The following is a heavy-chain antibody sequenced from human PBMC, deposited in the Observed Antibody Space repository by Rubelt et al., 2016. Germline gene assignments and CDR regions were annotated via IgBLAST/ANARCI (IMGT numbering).Heavy chain of an antibody. D-gene: IGHD1-26*01. Sequence: QVQLQESGPGLVKPSQTLSLTCTVSGGSISSGGYYWSWIRQHPGKGLDWVGYIYYSGNTYYNPSLKSRVTLSRDTSKNQFSLKLSSVTAADTAVYYCGRGQDTTWPIGDYWGQGTLVTVSS. V-gene: IGHV4-31*03. CDR3: GRGQDTTWPIGDY. CDR2: IYYSGNT. J-gene: IGHJ4*02. CDR1: GGSISSGGYY.